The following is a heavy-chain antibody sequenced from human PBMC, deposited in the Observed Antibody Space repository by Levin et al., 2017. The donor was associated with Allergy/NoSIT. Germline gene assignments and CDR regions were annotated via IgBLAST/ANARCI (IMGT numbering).Heavy chain of an antibody. Sequence: GESLKISCAASGFTFSSYWMHWVRQAPGKGLVWVSRINRDGSTTTYADSVKGRFTISRDDAKNTLYLQMNSLRAEDTAVYYCAREGYGDDYFDYWGQGTLVTVSS. CDR2: INRDGSTT. CDR3: AREGYGDDYFDY. V-gene: IGHV3-74*01. CDR1: GFTFSSYW. J-gene: IGHJ4*02. D-gene: IGHD4-17*01.